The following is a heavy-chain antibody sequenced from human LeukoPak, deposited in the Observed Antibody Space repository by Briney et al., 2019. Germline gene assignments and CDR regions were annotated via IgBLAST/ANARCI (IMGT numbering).Heavy chain of an antibody. CDR3: ARERLQVYSNHERGFDI. D-gene: IGHD4-11*01. CDR1: GGSISSSSYY. Sequence: PSETLSLTCTVSGGSISSSSYYWGWIRQPPGKGLEWIGSIYYSGSTYYNPSLKSRVTISVDTSKNQFSLKLSSVTAADTAVYYCARERLQVYSNHERGFDIWGQGTMVTVSS. J-gene: IGHJ3*02. CDR2: IYYSGST. V-gene: IGHV4-39*07.